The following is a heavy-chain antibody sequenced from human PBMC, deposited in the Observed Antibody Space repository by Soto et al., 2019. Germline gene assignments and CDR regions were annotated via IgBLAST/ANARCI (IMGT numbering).Heavy chain of an antibody. D-gene: IGHD2-15*01. CDR3: ARVYCSGGSCYQLDY. CDR2: INSDGSST. Sequence: EVQLVESGGGLVQPGGSLRLSCAASGFTFSSYWMHGVRQAPGKGLVWVSRINSDGSSTSYADSVKGRFTISRDNAKNTLYLQMNSLRAEDTAVYYCARVYCSGGSCYQLDYWGQGTLVTVSS. V-gene: IGHV3-74*01. J-gene: IGHJ4*02. CDR1: GFTFSSYW.